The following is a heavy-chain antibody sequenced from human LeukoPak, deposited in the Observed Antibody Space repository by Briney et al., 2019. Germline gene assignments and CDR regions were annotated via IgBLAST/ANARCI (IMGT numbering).Heavy chain of an antibody. CDR1: GFTFSNYG. V-gene: IGHV3-66*01. D-gene: IGHD3-3*01. Sequence: GGSLRLSCAASGFTFSNYGMHWVRQTPGKGLEWVSVIYSGGSTYYADSVKGRFTISRDNSKNTLYLQMNSLRAEDTAVYYCARDLLEWYFDYWGQGTLVTVSS. CDR3: ARDLLEWYFDY. CDR2: IYSGGST. J-gene: IGHJ4*02.